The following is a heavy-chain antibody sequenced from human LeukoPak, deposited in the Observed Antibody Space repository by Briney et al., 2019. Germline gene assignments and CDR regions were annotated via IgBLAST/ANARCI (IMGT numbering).Heavy chain of an antibody. CDR1: GFTFSSYA. J-gene: IGHJ5*02. CDR2: ISDDSGKI. V-gene: IGHV3-23*01. D-gene: IGHD3-22*01. CDR3: AREYDSSWPS. Sequence: PGGSLRLSCAASGFTFSSYAMSWVRQAPGKGPEWVSAISDDSGKIYYADSVKGRFTISRDNSKSTLFMQMNSLRAEDTAVYYCAREYDSSWPSWGQGTRVTVSS.